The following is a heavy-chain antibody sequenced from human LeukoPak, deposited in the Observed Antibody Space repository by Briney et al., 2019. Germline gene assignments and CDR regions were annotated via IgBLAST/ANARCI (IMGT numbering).Heavy chain of an antibody. CDR1: GFTFSSYA. J-gene: IGHJ6*03. Sequence: GGSLRLSCAASGFTFSSYAMHWVRQAPGKGLEWVAVISYDGSNKYYADSVKGRFTISRDNSKNTLYLQMNSLIAEDTAVYYCARDLIVVVPAAMGAYYYYYMDVWGKGTTVTVSS. CDR3: ARDLIVVVPAAMGAYYYYYMDV. CDR2: ISYDGSNK. V-gene: IGHV3-30*01. D-gene: IGHD2-2*01.